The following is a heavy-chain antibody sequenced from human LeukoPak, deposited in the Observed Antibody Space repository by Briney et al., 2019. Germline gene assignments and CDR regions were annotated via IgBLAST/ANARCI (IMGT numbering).Heavy chain of an antibody. CDR3: VGQPTQYYYPKAAGFDP. D-gene: IGHD3-10*01. Sequence: KASETLSLTCTVSGGSIGNYYWSWIRQPPGKGLEWIGYIYYSGSTNYNPSLKSRVTISVDTSKNQFSLRLSSVTAADTAVYYCVGQPTQYYYPKAAGFDPWGQGTLVTVSS. J-gene: IGHJ5*02. CDR2: IYYSGST. V-gene: IGHV4-59*01. CDR1: GGSIGNYY.